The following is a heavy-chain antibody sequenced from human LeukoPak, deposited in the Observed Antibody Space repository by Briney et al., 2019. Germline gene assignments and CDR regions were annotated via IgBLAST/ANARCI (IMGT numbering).Heavy chain of an antibody. V-gene: IGHV3-11*06. J-gene: IGHJ3*02. CDR1: GFTFSVYY. CDR2: ISSSSSYT. Sequence: GGSLRLSSAASGFTFSVYYMSWIPQAPREGLEWVSYISSSSSYTNYADSVKGRFTISRDNAKNSLYLQMNSLRAEDTAVYYCARDLAIWVGATTWGDAFDIWGQGTMVTVSS. CDR3: ARDLAIWVGATTWGDAFDI. D-gene: IGHD1-26*01.